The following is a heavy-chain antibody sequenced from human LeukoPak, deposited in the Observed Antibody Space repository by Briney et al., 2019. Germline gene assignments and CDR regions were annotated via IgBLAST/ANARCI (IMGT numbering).Heavy chain of an antibody. Sequence: QPGGSLRLSCVASGFTFSSYWMTWVRQAPGKGLEWLANIKEDGSIQYYLDSVRGRFTISRDNAKTSVYLQLNSLRAADTAVYYCARDVWTGVAVSDYWGQGTLVTVSS. CDR1: GFTFSSYW. J-gene: IGHJ4*02. CDR3: ARDVWTGVAVSDY. D-gene: IGHD6-19*01. V-gene: IGHV3-7*01. CDR2: IKEDGSIQ.